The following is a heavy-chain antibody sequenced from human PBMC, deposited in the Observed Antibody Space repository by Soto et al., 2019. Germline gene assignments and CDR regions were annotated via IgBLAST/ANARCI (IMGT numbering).Heavy chain of an antibody. CDR1: GYTFKDYD. CDR2: MNPNSGNT. CDR3: ARRMTWSLWCFDL. J-gene: IGHJ2*01. V-gene: IGHV1-8*01. D-gene: IGHD3-3*01. Sequence: ASVKVSCKASGYTFKDYDINWVRRAPGQGLEWMGWMNPNSGNTAYARKFHDRITMTRSVSARTAFMELSSLTPEDTAVYYCARRMTWSLWCFDLWGSGTQVTVSS.